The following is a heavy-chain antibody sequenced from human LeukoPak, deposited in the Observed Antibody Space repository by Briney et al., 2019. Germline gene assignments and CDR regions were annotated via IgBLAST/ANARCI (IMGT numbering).Heavy chain of an antibody. D-gene: IGHD6-6*01. CDR1: GFTFSFYW. V-gene: IGHV3-74*01. CDR3: TIEHEAVRYWFFDL. J-gene: IGHJ2*01. Sequence: GGSLRLSCGASGFTFSFYWMHCVRQAPGMGLVWVSRIHKDGPTTDTDYADSVRGRFTISRDNAKNTLYREMNNLRAEDTAVYYCTIEHEAVRYWFFDLWGRGTLVTVSS. CDR2: IHKDGPTTDT.